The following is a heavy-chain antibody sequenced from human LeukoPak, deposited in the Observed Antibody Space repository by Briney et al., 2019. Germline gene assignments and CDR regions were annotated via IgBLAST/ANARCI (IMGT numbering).Heavy chain of an antibody. Sequence: PGGSLRLSCAASGFTFSIYAMHWVRQAPGKGLEWVAVISYDGSDKYYADSVKGRFTISGDNSKNTLYLQMNSLRAEDTAVYYCAKDRHSSTWKYYFDYWGQGTLVTVSS. CDR1: GFTFSIYA. J-gene: IGHJ4*02. CDR3: AKDRHSSTWKYYFDY. CDR2: ISYDGSDK. V-gene: IGHV3-30*18. D-gene: IGHD6-13*01.